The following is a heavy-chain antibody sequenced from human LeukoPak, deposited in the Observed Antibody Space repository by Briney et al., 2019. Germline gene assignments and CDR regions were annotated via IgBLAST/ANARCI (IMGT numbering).Heavy chain of an antibody. D-gene: IGHD3-16*01. CDR3: ARGRLDTFGGVTYYFDY. CDR2: ISYDGSNK. V-gene: IGHV3-30-3*01. J-gene: IGHJ4*02. CDR1: GFTFSSYA. Sequence: GGSLRLSCAASGFTFSSYAMHWVRQAPGKGLEWVAVISYDGSNKYYADSVKGRFTISRDNSKNTLYLQMNSLRAEDTAVYYCARGRLDTFGGVTYYFDYWGQGTLVTVSS.